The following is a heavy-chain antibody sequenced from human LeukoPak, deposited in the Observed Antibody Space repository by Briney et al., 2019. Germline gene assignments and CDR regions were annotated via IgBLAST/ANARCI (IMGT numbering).Heavy chain of an antibody. CDR1: GSTFSSSA. V-gene: IGHV3-73*01. Sequence: GGSLRLSCAASGSTFSSSAMHWVRQASGKGLEWVGRIRSKANSYATAYAASVKGRFTISRDDSKNTAYLQMNSRKTEDTAVYYCTRRTPDFDYWGQGTLVTVSS. CDR3: TRRTPDFDY. J-gene: IGHJ4*02. CDR2: IRSKANSYAT.